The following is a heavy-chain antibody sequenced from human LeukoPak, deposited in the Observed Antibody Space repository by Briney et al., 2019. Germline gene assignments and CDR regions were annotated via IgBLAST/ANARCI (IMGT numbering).Heavy chain of an antibody. Sequence: PSETLSLTCTVSGGSISSYYWSWIRQPPGKGLEWVSVIYSGGSTYYADSVKGRFTISRDNSKNTLYLQMNSLRAEDTAVYYCASSNWFDPWGQGTLVTVSS. V-gene: IGHV3-53*01. J-gene: IGHJ5*02. CDR2: IYSGGST. CDR1: GGSISSYY. CDR3: ASSNWFDP.